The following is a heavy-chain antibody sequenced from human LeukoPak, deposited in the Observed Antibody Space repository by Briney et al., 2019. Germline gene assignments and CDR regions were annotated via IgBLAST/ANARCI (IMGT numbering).Heavy chain of an antibody. CDR3: ARDEDYVWGSYRLDY. D-gene: IGHD3-16*02. CDR1: GFTFSSYS. J-gene: IGHJ4*02. Sequence: GGSLRLSCAASGFTFSSYSMNWVRQAPGKGLEWVSSISSSSSYIYYADSVKGRFTISRDNAKNSLYLQMNSLRAKDTAVYYCARDEDYVWGSYRLDYWGQGTLVTVSS. CDR2: ISSSSSYI. V-gene: IGHV3-21*01.